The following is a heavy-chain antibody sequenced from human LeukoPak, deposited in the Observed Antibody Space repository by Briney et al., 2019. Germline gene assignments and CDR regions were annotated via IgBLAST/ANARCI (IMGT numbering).Heavy chain of an antibody. CDR3: ARDEIIVGATKGSDY. Sequence: ASVKVSCKASGYTFTSYGISWVRRAPGQGLEWMGWISAYNGNTNYAQKLQGRVTMTTDTSTSTAYMELRSLRSDDTAVYYCARDEIIVGATKGSDYWGQGTLVTVSS. V-gene: IGHV1-18*04. CDR2: ISAYNGNT. D-gene: IGHD1-26*01. CDR1: GYTFTSYG. J-gene: IGHJ4*02.